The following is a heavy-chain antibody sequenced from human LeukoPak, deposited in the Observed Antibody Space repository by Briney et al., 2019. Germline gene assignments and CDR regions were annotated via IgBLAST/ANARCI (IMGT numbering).Heavy chain of an antibody. CDR3: ATHTRYYSGWAYAFDI. V-gene: IGHV5-51*01. CDR1: GYSFTSYW. CDR2: IYPGDSDT. J-gene: IGHJ3*02. D-gene: IGHD6-19*01. Sequence: KPGESLKISCKGSGYSFTSYWIGWVRQMPGKGLEWMGIIYPGDSDTRYSPSSQGQVTISADKSIDTAYLHWSNLKTSDTAIYYCATHTRYYSGWAYAFDIWGQGTMVTVSS.